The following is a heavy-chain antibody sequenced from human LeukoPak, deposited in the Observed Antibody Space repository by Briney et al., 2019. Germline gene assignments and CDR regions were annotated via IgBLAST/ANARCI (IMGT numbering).Heavy chain of an antibody. D-gene: IGHD5-18*01. CDR1: GFTFSTSA. J-gene: IGHJ6*02. CDR2: ISESGGST. CDR3: ARDTAMAPYYYYGMDV. V-gene: IGHV3-23*01. Sequence: GGSLRLSCVVSGFTFSTSAMSWVRQAPGKGLEWVSGISESGGSTYYADSVKGRFTISRDNAKNSLYLQMNSLRAEDTAVYYCARDTAMAPYYYYGMDVWGQGTTVTVSS.